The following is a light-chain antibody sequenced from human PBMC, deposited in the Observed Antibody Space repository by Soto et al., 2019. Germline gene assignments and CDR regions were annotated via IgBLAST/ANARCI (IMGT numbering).Light chain of an antibody. CDR1: QSINNW. CDR2: DGT. CDR3: KQYNSFFLT. J-gene: IGKJ2*01. V-gene: IGKV1-5*01. Sequence: DIQMTQSPSTLSASVGDRVTITCRASQSINNWLALFQQTPGKAPNLLIFDGTTLEGGFPSRFNGSGSGTDFTLTISSMQPDVFATAYCKQYNSFFLTFGQGNNLEIK.